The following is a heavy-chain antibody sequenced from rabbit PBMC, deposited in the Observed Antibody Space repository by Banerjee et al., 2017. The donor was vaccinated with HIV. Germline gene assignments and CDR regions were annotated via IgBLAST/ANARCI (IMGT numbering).Heavy chain of an antibody. CDR3: ARDLAGVIGWNFNL. V-gene: IGHV1S45*01. Sequence: QEQLVESGGDLVKPEGSLTLTCTASGFSFSGNYWISWVRQAPGKGLEWIACIYADSNDDRYYASWAKGRFTISKTPSTTVTLQMTSLTAADTATYFCARDLAGVIGWNFNLWGPGTLVTVS. J-gene: IGHJ4*01. CDR2: IYADSNDDR. D-gene: IGHD4-1*01. CDR1: GFSFSGNYW.